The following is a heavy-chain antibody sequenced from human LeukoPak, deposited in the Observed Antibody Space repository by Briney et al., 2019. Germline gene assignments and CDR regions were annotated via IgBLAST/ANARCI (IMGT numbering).Heavy chain of an antibody. CDR1: GFTLSNYW. Sequence: QPGGSLRLSCAASGFTLSNYWMHWVRQTPGKGLVWVSRIDNVGTTTSYADSVKGRFTISRDNSKNTLYLQMNSLRAEDTAVYYCAKGDTTWELPHDYWGQGTLVTASS. J-gene: IGHJ4*02. CDR2: IDNVGTTT. CDR3: AKGDTTWELPHDY. D-gene: IGHD1-26*01. V-gene: IGHV3-74*01.